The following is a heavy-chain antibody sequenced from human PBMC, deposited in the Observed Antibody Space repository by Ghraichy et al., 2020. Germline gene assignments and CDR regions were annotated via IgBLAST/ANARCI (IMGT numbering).Heavy chain of an antibody. CDR3: ARPRRATGGGMDV. Sequence: GGSLRLSCAASGFTFSSYWMHWVRQAPGKGLVWVSRINSDGSSTSYADSVKGRFTISRDNAKNTLYLQMNSLRAEDTAVYYCARPRRATGGGMDVWGQGTTVTVSS. J-gene: IGHJ6*02. D-gene: IGHD5-12*01. CDR2: INSDGSST. CDR1: GFTFSSYW. V-gene: IGHV3-74*01.